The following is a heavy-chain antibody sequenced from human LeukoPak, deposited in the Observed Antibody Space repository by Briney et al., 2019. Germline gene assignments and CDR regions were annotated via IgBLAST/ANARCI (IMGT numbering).Heavy chain of an antibody. J-gene: IGHJ4*02. Sequence: GGSLRLSCAASGFTFSSYSMNWVRQAQGKGLEWVSSISSSSSYIYYADSVKGRFTISRDNAKNSLYLQMNSLRAEDTAVYYCAREVNIAALDYWGQGTLVTVSS. CDR2: ISSSSSYI. CDR3: AREVNIAALDY. CDR1: GFTFSSYS. D-gene: IGHD6-13*01. V-gene: IGHV3-21*01.